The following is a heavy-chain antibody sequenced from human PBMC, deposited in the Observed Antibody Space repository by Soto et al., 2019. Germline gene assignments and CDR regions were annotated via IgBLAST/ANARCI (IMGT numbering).Heavy chain of an antibody. J-gene: IGHJ4*02. CDR2: IKNKANGGTT. Sequence: DVQLVESGGDLVKPGGSLRLSCVVSGFIFGNAYMNWVLQGPGKGLEWVGRIKNKANGGTTDYAAPVKGRFTISRDDSKNTVFLQMSSLKIEDTAMYDCTTLHLVDVTPLAWGQGTLVTVSS. D-gene: IGHD2-2*01. CDR1: GFIFGNAY. CDR3: TTLHLVDVTPLA. V-gene: IGHV3-15*07.